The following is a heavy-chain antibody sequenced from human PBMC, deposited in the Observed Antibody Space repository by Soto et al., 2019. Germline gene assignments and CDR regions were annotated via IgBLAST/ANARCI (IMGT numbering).Heavy chain of an antibody. V-gene: IGHV4-34*11. CDR1: GGSFSGYY. CDR2: IYYSGST. J-gene: IGHJ6*02. CDR3: AKEPVSITIFGVSGVDV. Sequence: QVQLQQWGAGLLKPSETLSLTCAVYGGSFSGYYWSWIRQPPGKGLEWIGYIYYSGSTYYNPSLKSRVTISVDTSKNQFSLNLSSVTAADTAVYYCAKEPVSITIFGVSGVDVWGQGTTVTVSS. D-gene: IGHD3-3*01.